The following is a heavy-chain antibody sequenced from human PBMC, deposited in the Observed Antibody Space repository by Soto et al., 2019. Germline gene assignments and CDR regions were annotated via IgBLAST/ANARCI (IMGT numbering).Heavy chain of an antibody. J-gene: IGHJ6*02. CDR3: ARGVTYYCGSGSSADV. Sequence: SETLSLTCAVYGGSFSGYYWSWIRQPPGKGLEWIGEINHSGSTNYNPSLKSRVTISVDTSKNQFSLKLSSVTAADTAVYYCARGVTYYCGSGSSADVWGQGTTVTVSS. CDR1: GGSFSGYY. CDR2: INHSGST. D-gene: IGHD3-10*01. V-gene: IGHV4-34*01.